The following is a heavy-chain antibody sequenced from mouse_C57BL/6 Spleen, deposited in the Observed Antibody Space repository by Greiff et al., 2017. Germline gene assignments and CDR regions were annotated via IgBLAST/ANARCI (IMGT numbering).Heavy chain of an antibody. CDR2: IDPSDSET. CDR3: ARLGGSSY. Sequence: QVKLQQPGAELVRPGSSVKLSCKASGYNFTSYWMHWVKQRPIQGLEWIGNIDPSDSETHYNQKFKDKATLTVDKSSSTAYMLRSSLTSEDSAYYYGARLGGSSYWGQGTTLTVSS. J-gene: IGHJ2*01. V-gene: IGHV1-52*01. D-gene: IGHD1-1*01. CDR1: GYNFTSYW.